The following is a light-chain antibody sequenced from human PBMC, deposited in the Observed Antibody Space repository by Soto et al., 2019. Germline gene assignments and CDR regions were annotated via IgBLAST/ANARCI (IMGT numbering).Light chain of an antibody. CDR2: DAS. J-gene: IGKJ5*01. Sequence: EIVLTQSPGTLSLSPGERATLSCRASQSLRSSLAWYQQKPGQAPRLLIYDASNRATGIPARFSGSGSGTDFTLTISSLEPEDFAIYYCQQRQYWPPITFGQGTRLEIK. V-gene: IGKV3-11*01. CDR1: QSLRSS. CDR3: QQRQYWPPIT.